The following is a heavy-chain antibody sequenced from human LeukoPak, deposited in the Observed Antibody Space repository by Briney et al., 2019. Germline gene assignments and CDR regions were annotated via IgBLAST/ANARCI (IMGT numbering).Heavy chain of an antibody. D-gene: IGHD3-22*01. CDR2: ISTSGGST. J-gene: IGHJ4*02. Sequence: QAGGSLRLSCAASGFTFGSYAMSWVRQAPGKGLEWVSGISTSGGSTSYADSVKGRFTISRDNPRNTLYMQKNSLRAEDTAVYYCAIMHRYYDGSGYWVQWGQGTLVTVSS. CDR1: GFTFGSYA. V-gene: IGHV3-23*01. CDR3: AIMHRYYDGSGYWVQ.